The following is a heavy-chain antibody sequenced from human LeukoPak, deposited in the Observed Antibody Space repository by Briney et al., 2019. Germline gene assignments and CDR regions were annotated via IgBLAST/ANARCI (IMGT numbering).Heavy chain of an antibody. D-gene: IGHD2-2*01. Sequence: GESLKISCKGSGYSFTGYWIGWVRQMPGKGLEWMGIIYPGDSDTRYSPSFQGQVTISADKSISTAYLQWSSLKASDTAMYYCARAAIEVVPDKTYWFDPWGQGTLVTVSS. J-gene: IGHJ5*02. CDR1: GYSFTGYW. CDR3: ARAAIEVVPDKTYWFDP. V-gene: IGHV5-51*01. CDR2: IYPGDSDT.